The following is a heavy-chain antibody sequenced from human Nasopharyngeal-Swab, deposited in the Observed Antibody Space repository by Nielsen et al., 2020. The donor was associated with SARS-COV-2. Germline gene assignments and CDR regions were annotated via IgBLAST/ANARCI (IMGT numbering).Heavy chain of an antibody. CDR2: ISSSSSYI. CDR1: GFTFSSYS. Sequence: GESLKISCAASGFTFSSYSMNWVRQAPRKGLEWVSSISSSSSYIYYADSVKGRFTISRDNAKNSLYLQMNSLRAEDTAVYYCARDSYYYDSSGMGPCAFDIWGQGTMVTVSS. J-gene: IGHJ3*02. D-gene: IGHD3-22*01. V-gene: IGHV3-21*01. CDR3: ARDSYYYDSSGMGPCAFDI.